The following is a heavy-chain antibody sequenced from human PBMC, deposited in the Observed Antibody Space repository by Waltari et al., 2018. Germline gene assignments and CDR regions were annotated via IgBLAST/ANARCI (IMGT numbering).Heavy chain of an antibody. CDR2: IDNSGST. V-gene: IGHV4-30-4*08. CDR3: GRMGVAVAGLFYYIVDV. D-gene: IGHD6-19*01. CDR1: GGSVISGDYF. Sequence: SGPGLVKPSQTLSLTCSVSGGSVISGDYFWTWIRQPPGKGLEWIGYIDNSGSTHYNPSLRRRLSISGDPSKNQFSLKLNSVTAADTAVYYCGRMGVAVAGLFYYIVDVWGQGTTVTVAS. J-gene: IGHJ6*02.